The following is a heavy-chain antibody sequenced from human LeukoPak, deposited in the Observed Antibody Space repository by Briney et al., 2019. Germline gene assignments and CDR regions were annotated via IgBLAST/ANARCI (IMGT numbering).Heavy chain of an antibody. V-gene: IGHV1-18*01. CDR2: ISAYNGNT. CDR3: AREGGYYDFWSGYYPHPAPTHFDY. Sequence: GASAKVSCKASSYTFTSYGISWVRQAPGQGLEWMGWISAYNGNTNYAQKLQGRVTMTTDTSTSTTHMELRSLRSDDTAVYYCAREGGYYDFWSGYYPHPAPTHFDYWGQGTLVTVSS. D-gene: IGHD3-3*01. J-gene: IGHJ4*02. CDR1: SYTFTSYG.